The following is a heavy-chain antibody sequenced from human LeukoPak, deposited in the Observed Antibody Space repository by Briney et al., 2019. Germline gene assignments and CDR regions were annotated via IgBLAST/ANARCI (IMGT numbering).Heavy chain of an antibody. CDR2: INPNSGGT. CDR1: RYILTDYH. J-gene: IGHJ4*02. V-gene: IGHV1-2*02. CDR3: ARGIQSPSFHYDSSGYYYDY. D-gene: IGHD3-22*01. Sequence: ASVKVSCKASRYILTDYHMRWVRQAPGQGLEWMGWINPNSGGTNYEQKFQGRVTMTRDASISTAYMELSSLRSDDTAVYYCARGIQSPSFHYDSSGYYYDYWGQGTLVTVSS.